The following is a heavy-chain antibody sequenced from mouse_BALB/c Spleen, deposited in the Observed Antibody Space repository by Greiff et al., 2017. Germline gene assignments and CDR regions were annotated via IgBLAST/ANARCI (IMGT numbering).Heavy chain of an antibody. CDR2: INPSSGYT. V-gene: IGHV1-4*02. CDR3: ARSGDGYYEAWFAY. J-gene: IGHJ3*01. Sequence: VQLQQSAAELARPGASVKMSCKASGYTFTSYTMHWVKQRPGQGLEWIGYINPSSGYTEYNQKFKDKTTLTADKSSSTAYMQLSSLTSEDSAVYYCARSGDGYYEAWFAYWGQGTLVTVSA. CDR1: GYTFTSYT. D-gene: IGHD2-3*01.